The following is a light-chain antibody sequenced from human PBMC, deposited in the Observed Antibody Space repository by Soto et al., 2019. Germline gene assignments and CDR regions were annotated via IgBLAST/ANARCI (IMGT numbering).Light chain of an antibody. V-gene: IGLV1-51*01. CDR2: DNN. Sequence: QSVVTQPPSVSAAPGQKVTISCSGSSSNIGNNYVSWYQQLPGTAPKLLIYDNNKRPSGIPDRFSGSKSGTSATLGITGLQTWDEADYYCGTWDSSLRRYVFGTGTKLTVL. CDR1: SSNIGNNY. J-gene: IGLJ1*01. CDR3: GTWDSSLRRYV.